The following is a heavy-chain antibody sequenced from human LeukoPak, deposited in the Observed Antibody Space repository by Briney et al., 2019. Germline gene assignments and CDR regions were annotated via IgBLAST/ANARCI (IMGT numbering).Heavy chain of an antibody. CDR1: GGSISSGDYY. CDR3: ARVRRDGRHIDY. D-gene: IGHD1-14*01. CDR2: IYYSGST. J-gene: IGHJ4*02. Sequence: SETLSLTCTVSGGSISSGDYYWSWIRQPPGKGLEWIGYIYYSGSTCYNPSLKSRVTISVDTSKNQFSLKLSSVTAADTAVYYCARVRRDGRHIDYWGQGTLVTVSS. V-gene: IGHV4-30-4*01.